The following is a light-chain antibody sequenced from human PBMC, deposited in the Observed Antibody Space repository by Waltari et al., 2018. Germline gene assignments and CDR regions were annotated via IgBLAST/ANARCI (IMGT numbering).Light chain of an antibody. CDR3: QQLNSYPRS. Sequence: DIQLTQSPSFLSASVGDRVTNTCRASQGISAYLAWYQQKPGKAPNLLIYTASTLQSGVPSRFSGSGAGTEFTLTISSLQPEDFATYYCQQLNSYPRSFGQGTKLEIK. CDR2: TAS. J-gene: IGKJ2*03. V-gene: IGKV1-9*01. CDR1: QGISAY.